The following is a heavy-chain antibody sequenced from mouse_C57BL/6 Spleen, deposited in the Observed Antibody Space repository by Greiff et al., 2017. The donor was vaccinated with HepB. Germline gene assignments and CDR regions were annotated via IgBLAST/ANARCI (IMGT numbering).Heavy chain of an antibody. V-gene: IGHV1-69*01. J-gene: IGHJ3*01. CDR3: ARNGPTSAWFAY. CDR2: IDPSDSYT. Sequence: QVQLQQPGAELVMPGASVKLSCKASGYTFTSYWMHWVKQSPGQGLEWIGEIDPSDSYTNYNQKFKGKSTLTVDKSSSTAYMQLSSLTSEDSAVYYCARNGPTSAWFAYWGQGTLVTVSA. D-gene: IGHD2-10*01. CDR1: GYTFTSYW.